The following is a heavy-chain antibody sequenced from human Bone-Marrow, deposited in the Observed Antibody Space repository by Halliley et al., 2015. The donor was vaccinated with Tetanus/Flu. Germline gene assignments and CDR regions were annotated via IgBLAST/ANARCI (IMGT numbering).Heavy chain of an antibody. CDR2: IKEDGSEK. V-gene: IGHV3-7*03. Sequence: SLRLSCAASGFALSSYWMTWVRQAPGKGLEWVANIKEDGSEKHYVDSVQGRFTVSRDNAKNSLILQMSSLRGEDTAVYYCARVMNRGGPYYYYGMDVWGQGPPVTASS. CDR1: GFALSSYW. J-gene: IGHJ6*02. CDR3: ARVMNRGGPYYYYGMDV. D-gene: IGHD3-10*01.